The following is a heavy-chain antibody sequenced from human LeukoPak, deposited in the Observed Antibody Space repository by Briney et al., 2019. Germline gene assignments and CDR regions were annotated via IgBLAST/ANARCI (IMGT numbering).Heavy chain of an antibody. Sequence: SETLSLTCTVSGGSISSYYWSWVRQPAGKGLEWIGYLYYSESTNYNPSLKSRVTITVDTSKNQFSLTLSSVTAADTAVYYCARSLNSGSYSFQDWGQGTLVTVSS. CDR2: LYYSEST. J-gene: IGHJ1*01. V-gene: IGHV4-59*01. D-gene: IGHD1-26*01. CDR3: ARSLNSGSYSFQD. CDR1: GGSISSYY.